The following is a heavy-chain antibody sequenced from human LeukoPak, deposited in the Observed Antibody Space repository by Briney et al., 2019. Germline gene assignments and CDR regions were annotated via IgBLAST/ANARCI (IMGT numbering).Heavy chain of an antibody. CDR3: AKDLFRYSSVFFDY. J-gene: IGHJ4*02. CDR1: GGTFSSYA. V-gene: IGHV1-69*04. D-gene: IGHD3-22*01. Sequence: ASVKVSCKASGGTFSSYAISWVRQAPGQGLEWMGMIIPILGIANYAQKFQGRVTITADKSTSTAYMELSSLRSEDTAVYYCAKDLFRYSSVFFDYWGQGTLVTVSS. CDR2: IIPILGIA.